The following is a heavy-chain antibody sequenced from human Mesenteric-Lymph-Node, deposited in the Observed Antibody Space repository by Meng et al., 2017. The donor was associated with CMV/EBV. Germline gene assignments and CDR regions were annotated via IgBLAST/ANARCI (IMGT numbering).Heavy chain of an antibody. CDR3: ARDVDTAMVFDY. D-gene: IGHD5-18*01. CDR1: GHSVSSNSAP. J-gene: IGHJ4*02. CDR2: TYYRSKWYD. V-gene: IGHV6-1*01. Sequence: ISGHSVSSNSAPWNWIRQSPSRGLEWLGRTYYRSKWYDDYAVSVKSRITINPDTSKNQFSLQLNSVTPEDTAVYYCARDVDTAMVFDYWGQGTLVTVSS.